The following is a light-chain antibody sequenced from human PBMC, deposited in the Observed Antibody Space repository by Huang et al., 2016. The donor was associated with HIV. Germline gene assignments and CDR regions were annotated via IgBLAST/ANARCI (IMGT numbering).Light chain of an antibody. CDR3: QQSYNFPPT. Sequence: DIQMTQFPSSLSASVGDRVTVTCRASQNVATYLNWYQQKPYKAPNRLIYAASSLQRGVPSIFTGSGSGTNFTLTISSLQPEDFSTYYCQQSYNFPPTFGQGTKVEIK. CDR2: AAS. V-gene: IGKV1-39*01. CDR1: QNVATY. J-gene: IGKJ1*01.